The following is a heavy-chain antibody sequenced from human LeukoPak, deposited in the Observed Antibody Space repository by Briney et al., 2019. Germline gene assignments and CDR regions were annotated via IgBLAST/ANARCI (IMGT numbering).Heavy chain of an antibody. D-gene: IGHD6-6*01. CDR2: ISRSSSYI. J-gene: IGHJ4*02. V-gene: IGHV3-21*01. CDR3: ARGGSSSPYFFDF. CDR1: GFTFSSYS. Sequence: GGSLRLSCAASGFTFSSYSMNWVRQAPGKGLEWVSSISRSSSYIYYADSVKGRFTISRDNAKNSLYLQMNSLRAEDTAVYYCARGGSSSPYFFDFWGQGTLVTVSS.